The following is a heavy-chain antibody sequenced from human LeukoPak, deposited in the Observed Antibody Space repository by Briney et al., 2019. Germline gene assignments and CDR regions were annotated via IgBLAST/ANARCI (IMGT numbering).Heavy chain of an antibody. CDR3: AGVSYFGSAGFDY. Sequence: GGSLRLSCGASGFTFSNYEMNWVRQAPGMGLEWVSYISDSGSTIYYADSVGGRFTISRDNAKNSLYPQMNSLRAEDTAVYYCAGVSYFGSAGFDYWGQGTLVTVSS. CDR1: GFTFSNYE. V-gene: IGHV3-48*03. CDR2: ISDSGSTI. D-gene: IGHD2-21*01. J-gene: IGHJ4*02.